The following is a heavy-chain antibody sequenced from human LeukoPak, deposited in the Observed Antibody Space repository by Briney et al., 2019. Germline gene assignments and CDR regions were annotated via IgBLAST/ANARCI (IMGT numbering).Heavy chain of an antibody. Sequence: GASVKVSCKASGYTFTGFYIHWLRQAPGQGLEWMGWINPNSGGTNYAQKFQGRVTTTRDTSIGTAYMELSRLRSDDTAVYYCTSPIYDSSGYYKAYYYYYYMDVWGKGTTVTVSS. V-gene: IGHV1-2*02. CDR2: INPNSGGT. CDR3: TSPIYDSSGYYKAYYYYYYMDV. J-gene: IGHJ6*03. D-gene: IGHD3-22*01. CDR1: GYTFTGFY.